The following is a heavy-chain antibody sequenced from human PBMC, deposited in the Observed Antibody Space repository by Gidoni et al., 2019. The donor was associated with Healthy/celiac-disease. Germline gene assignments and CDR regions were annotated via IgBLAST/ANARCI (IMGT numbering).Heavy chain of an antibody. CDR3: ARFAGSSWYYFDY. Sequence: EVQLGESGGGLVQPGGSLRLSCAASGFTFSGYEMNWVRQAPGKGLEWVSYISSSGSTIYYADSVKGRFTISRDNAKNSLYLQMNSLSAEDTAVYYCARFAGSSWYYFDYWGQGTLVTVSS. CDR1: GFTFSGYE. CDR2: ISSSGSTI. V-gene: IGHV3-48*03. J-gene: IGHJ4*02. D-gene: IGHD6-13*01.